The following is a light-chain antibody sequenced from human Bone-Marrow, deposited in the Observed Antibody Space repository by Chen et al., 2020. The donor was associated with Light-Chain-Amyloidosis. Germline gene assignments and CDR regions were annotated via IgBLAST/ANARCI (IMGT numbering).Light chain of an antibody. CDR1: GSNIGGHA. CDR2: NNH. Sequence: QSLLTQPPSASGTPGQAVTIACSGSGSNIGGHAVNWYQHLQVTAPQLVIFNNHKRPSGFPDWFSGSRCGTSASLAISGLQADDEGDYYCAAWDDSLRTYLFGGGTKLTVL. CDR3: AAWDDSLRTYL. J-gene: IGLJ3*02. V-gene: IGLV1-44*01.